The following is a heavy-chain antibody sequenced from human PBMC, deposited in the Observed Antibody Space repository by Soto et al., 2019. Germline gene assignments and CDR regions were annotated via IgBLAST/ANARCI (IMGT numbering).Heavy chain of an antibody. CDR1: GYTFTSYG. CDR3: ARVHYEFWSCYSPDNWFDP. D-gene: IGHD3-3*01. V-gene: IGHV1-18*01. Sequence: QVQLVQSGAEVKKPGASVKVSCKASGYTFTSYGISWVRQAPGQGLEWMGWISAYNGKTNYAQKLQGRVTITTDTSTSTAYMELRSLRSDDKAVYYCARVHYEFWSCYSPDNWFDPWGQGTLVTVSS. J-gene: IGHJ5*02. CDR2: ISAYNGKT.